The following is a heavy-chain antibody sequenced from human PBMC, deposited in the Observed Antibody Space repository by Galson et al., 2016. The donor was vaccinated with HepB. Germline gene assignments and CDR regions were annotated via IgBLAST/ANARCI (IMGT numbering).Heavy chain of an antibody. CDR3: AREGDIVVPVSADDAFDL. D-gene: IGHD2-15*01. V-gene: IGHV1-2*02. J-gene: IGHJ3*01. Sequence: SVKVSRKASGYSLSDYNLHWVRQAPGQGLEWMGWINPDTGASNCTQRFQGRVFMASDTSISTAYLELRSLRSGDTATYYCAREGDIVVPVSADDAFDLWGQGTMVTVSS. CDR2: INPDTGAS. CDR1: GYSLSDYN.